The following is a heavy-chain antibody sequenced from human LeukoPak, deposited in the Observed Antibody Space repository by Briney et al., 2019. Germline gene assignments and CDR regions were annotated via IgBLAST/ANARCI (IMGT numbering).Heavy chain of an antibody. D-gene: IGHD5-24*01. J-gene: IGHJ4*02. Sequence: SGTLSLTCAVSGGSISSSNWWSWVRQPPGKGLEWIGEIYHSGSTNYNPSLKSRVTISVDKSKNQFSLKLSSVTAADTAVYYCARAKLGYNSLYYFDYWGQGTLVTVSS. V-gene: IGHV4-4*02. CDR3: ARAKLGYNSLYYFDY. CDR1: GGSISSSNW. CDR2: IYHSGST.